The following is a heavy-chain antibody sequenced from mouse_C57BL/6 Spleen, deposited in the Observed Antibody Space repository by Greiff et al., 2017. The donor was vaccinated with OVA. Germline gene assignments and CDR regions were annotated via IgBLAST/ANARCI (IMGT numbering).Heavy chain of an antibody. D-gene: IGHD1-1*01. CDR3: ARGGSRGYFDV. J-gene: IGHJ1*03. CDR2: IWSGGST. Sequence: QVHVKQSGPGLVQPSQSLSITCTVSGFSLTSYGVHWVRQSPGKGLEWLGVIWSGGSTDYNAAFISRLSISKDNSKSQVFFKMNSLQADDTAIYYCARGGSRGYFDVWGTGTTVTVSS. CDR1: GFSLTSYG. V-gene: IGHV2-2*01.